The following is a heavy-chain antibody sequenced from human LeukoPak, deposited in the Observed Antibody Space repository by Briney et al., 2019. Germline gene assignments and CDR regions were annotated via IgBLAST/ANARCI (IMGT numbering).Heavy chain of an antibody. CDR1: GGSISSGDCY. D-gene: IGHD2-8*01. Sequence: PSETLSLTCTVSGGSISSGDCYWSWIRQPPGKGLEWIGYIYYSGSTYYNPSLKSRVTISVDTSKNQFSLKLSSVTAADTAVYYCARDLNGYGNFDIWGQGTMVTVSS. CDR2: IYYSGST. J-gene: IGHJ3*02. V-gene: IGHV4-30-4*08. CDR3: ARDLNGYGNFDI.